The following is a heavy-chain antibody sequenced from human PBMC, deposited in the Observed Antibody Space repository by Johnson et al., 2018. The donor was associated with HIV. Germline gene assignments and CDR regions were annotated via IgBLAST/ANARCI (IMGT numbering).Heavy chain of an antibody. CDR3: ARDRRGQFLEWLSRWGAFDI. CDR1: GFTFSSYG. CDR2: IWYDGSNK. V-gene: IGHV3-33*01. J-gene: IGHJ3*02. D-gene: IGHD3-3*01. Sequence: QVQLVESGGGVVQPGRSLRLSCAASGFTFSSYGMHWVRQAPGKGLEWVAVIWYDGSNKYYADSVKCRFTISRDNSKNTLYLQMNSLRVEDTAFYYCARDRRGQFLEWLSRWGAFDIWGQGTMVTVSS.